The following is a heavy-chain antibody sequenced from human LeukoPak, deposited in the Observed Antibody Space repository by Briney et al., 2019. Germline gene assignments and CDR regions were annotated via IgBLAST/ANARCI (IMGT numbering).Heavy chain of an antibody. Sequence: GGSLRLSCAASGFTFSSYAMSWVHQAPGKGLEWVSAISGSGGSTYYADSVKGRFTISRDNSKNTLYLQMNSLRAEDTAVYYCAKDSHYDYVWGSYRPFDYWGQGTLVTVSS. CDR3: AKDSHYDYVWGSYRPFDY. V-gene: IGHV3-23*01. CDR2: ISGSGGST. J-gene: IGHJ4*02. CDR1: GFTFSSYA. D-gene: IGHD3-16*02.